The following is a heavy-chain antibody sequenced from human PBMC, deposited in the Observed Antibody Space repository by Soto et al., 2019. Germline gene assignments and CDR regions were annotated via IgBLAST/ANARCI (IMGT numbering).Heavy chain of an antibody. CDR2: IWYDGSNK. Sequence: PGGSLRLSCAASGFTFSSYGMHWVRQAPGKGLEWVAVIWYDGSNKYYADSVKGRFTISRDNSNNTLYLQMNSLRAEDTAVYYCARGGGSCFGAVCRFDYWGQGILVTVSS. J-gene: IGHJ4*02. CDR1: GFTFSSYG. D-gene: IGHD2-15*01. V-gene: IGHV3-33*01. CDR3: ARGGGSCFGAVCRFDY.